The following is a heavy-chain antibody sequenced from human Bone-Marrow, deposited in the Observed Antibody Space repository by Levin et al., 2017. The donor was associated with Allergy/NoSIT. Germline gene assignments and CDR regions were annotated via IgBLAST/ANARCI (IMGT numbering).Heavy chain of an antibody. J-gene: IGHJ4*02. V-gene: IGHV3-21*06. CDR2: ISRDGTHI. CDR3: AGGYFVVVRPNPGVFDY. Sequence: GGSLRLSCAASGFKFSSYSMNWVRQTPGKGLEWVSSISRDGTHIYHADSVKGRFTISRDDARNSLYLQMDSLRVEDTAVYFCAGGYFVVVRPNPGVFDYWGQGTPVSVSS. CDR1: GFKFSSYS. D-gene: IGHD2-15*01.